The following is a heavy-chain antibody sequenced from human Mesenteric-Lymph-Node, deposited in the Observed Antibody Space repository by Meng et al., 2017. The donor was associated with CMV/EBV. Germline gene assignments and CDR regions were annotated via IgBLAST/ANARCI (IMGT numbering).Heavy chain of an antibody. J-gene: IGHJ4*02. V-gene: IGHV4-34*01. CDR2: INHSGST. D-gene: IGHD4-23*01. Sequence: HVQVQQWGAGLLKPSETLSLTCAVYGGSFSGYYWSWIRQPPGKGLEWIGEINHSGSTNYNPSLKSRVTISVDTSKNQFSLKLSSVTAADTAVYYCARHQRWLKSEGGFNYWGQGTLVTVSS. CDR3: ARHQRWLKSEGGFNY. CDR1: GGSFSGYY.